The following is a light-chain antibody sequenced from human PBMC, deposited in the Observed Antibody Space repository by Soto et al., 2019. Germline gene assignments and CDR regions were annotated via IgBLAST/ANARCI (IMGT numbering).Light chain of an antibody. J-gene: IGLJ2*01. CDR2: EVS. V-gene: IGLV2-14*01. CDR3: SSYTSSSTLGVV. Sequence: QSALTQPASVSGSPGQSITISCTGTSSDVGGYNYVSWYQQHPGKAPKLMIYEVSNRPSGVSNRFSGSKSGNTASLTISGLQAEDEADYYCSSYTSSSTLGVVFGGGPSSPS. CDR1: SSDVGGYNY.